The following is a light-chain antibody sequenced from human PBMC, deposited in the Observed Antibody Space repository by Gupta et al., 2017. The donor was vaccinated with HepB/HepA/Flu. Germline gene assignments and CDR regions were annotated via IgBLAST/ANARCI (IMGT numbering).Light chain of an antibody. V-gene: IGLV2-14*03. Sequence: QPALTQPASVSGSPGQSITISCPGTSSDVGGYNYVSWYQQHPGKAPKLMIYDVSNRPSGVSNRFSGSKSGNTASLTISGLQAEDEADYYCSSYTSSIVVFGGGTKLTVL. CDR3: SSYTSSIVV. CDR2: DVS. CDR1: SSDVGGYNY. J-gene: IGLJ2*01.